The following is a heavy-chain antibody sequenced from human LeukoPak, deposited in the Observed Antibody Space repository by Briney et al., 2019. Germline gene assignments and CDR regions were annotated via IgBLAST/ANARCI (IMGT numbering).Heavy chain of an antibody. CDR2: ISNNGGYT. D-gene: IGHD1-26*01. J-gene: IGHJ3*02. Sequence: GGSLRLFCAASGFTFSSSAMSWVRQAPGKGLEWVSAISNNGGYTYYADSVQGRFTISRDNSKSTLYLQMNSLRAEDTAVYYCARSLKLRARTNDAFDIWGQGTMVTVSS. V-gene: IGHV3-23*01. CDR1: GFTFSSSA. CDR3: ARSLKLRARTNDAFDI.